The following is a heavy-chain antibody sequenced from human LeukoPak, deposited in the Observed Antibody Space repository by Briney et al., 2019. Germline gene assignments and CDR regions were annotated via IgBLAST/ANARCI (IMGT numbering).Heavy chain of an antibody. Sequence: SETLSLTCTVSGGSISSYYWSWIRQPPGKGLEWIGYIYYSESTNYNPSLKSRVTISVDTSKKQISLKPSSVTAADTAVYYCARDGEVEDSSGYIWFDPWGQGTLVTVSS. D-gene: IGHD3-22*01. CDR2: IYYSEST. V-gene: IGHV4-59*01. CDR1: GGSISSYY. J-gene: IGHJ5*02. CDR3: ARDGEVEDSSGYIWFDP.